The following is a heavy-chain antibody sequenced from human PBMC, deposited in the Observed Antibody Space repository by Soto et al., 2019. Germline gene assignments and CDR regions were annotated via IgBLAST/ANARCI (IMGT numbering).Heavy chain of an antibody. CDR2: MLYSGLT. Sequence: KSSVTLSLTCSVSGYSVSSSDYYWAWIRQPPGKGLEWIGSMLYSGLTYYNPSLKSRVTLSVDTSKNQFSVRLNSVTASDTAVYYCAPLSVSLSGPYGIHVWGQGTTVTVSS. D-gene: IGHD2-15*01. CDR3: APLSVSLSGPYGIHV. CDR1: GYSVSSSDYY. J-gene: IGHJ6*02. V-gene: IGHV4-39*01.